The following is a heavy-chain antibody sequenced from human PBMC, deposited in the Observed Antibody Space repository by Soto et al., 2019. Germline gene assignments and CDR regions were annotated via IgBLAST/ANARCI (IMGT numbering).Heavy chain of an antibody. CDR2: ISAYNGNT. D-gene: IGHD2-8*01. CDR3: ARDAPGVCLPY. Sequence: QVQLVQSGAEVKKPGASVKVSCKASGYTFPRYGISWVRQAPGQGLEWMGWISAYNGNTNYAQKLQGRVTMTTDTSTSTAYMELRSLSADDTAVDYCARDAPGVCLPYWGQGPVVTVSS. J-gene: IGHJ4*02. V-gene: IGHV1-18*01. CDR1: GYTFPRYG.